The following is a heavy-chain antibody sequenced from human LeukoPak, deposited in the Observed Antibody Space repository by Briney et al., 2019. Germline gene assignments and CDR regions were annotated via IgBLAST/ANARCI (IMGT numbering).Heavy chain of an antibody. CDR3: ARSLEYYDSSGYYRGPFDY. CDR2: IYTSGST. D-gene: IGHD3-22*01. CDR1: GGSISSYY. V-gene: IGHV4-4*07. J-gene: IGHJ4*02. Sequence: PSETLSLTCTVPGGSISSYYWSWIRQPAGKGLEWIGRIYTSGSTNYNPSLKSRVTMSVDTSKNQFSLKLSSVTAADTAVYYCARSLEYYDSSGYYRGPFDYWGQGTLVTVSS.